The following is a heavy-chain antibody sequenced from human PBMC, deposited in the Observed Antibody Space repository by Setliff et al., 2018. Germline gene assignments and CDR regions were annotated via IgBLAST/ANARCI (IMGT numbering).Heavy chain of an antibody. CDR2: INPNDGYT. J-gene: IGHJ6*03. Sequence: ASVKVSCKASGHSLTSNHFHWGRQAPGKGLEWMGTINPNDGYTIYAPAFQGRVAMTTDTSTGTAYMELSGLGSEDTAVYYCVREGVDSRSSTDYHYYMDVWGKGTTVTVSS. CDR1: GHSLTSNH. CDR3: VREGVDSRSSTDYHYYMDV. D-gene: IGHD3-22*01. V-gene: IGHV1-46*01.